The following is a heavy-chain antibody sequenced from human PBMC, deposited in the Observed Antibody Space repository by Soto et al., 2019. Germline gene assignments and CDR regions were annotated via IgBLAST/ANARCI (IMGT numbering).Heavy chain of an antibody. J-gene: IGHJ5*02. CDR2: IFPSDSHT. V-gene: IGHV5-51*01. Sequence: GESLKISCRTSGYSFTSYWIAWVRQMPGKGLEWMGIIFPSDSHTRYSPSFQGEVTISADRSTSTVFLQWASLKASDTAVYFCARKDKSGYFNWFDPWGQGTLVTVSS. D-gene: IGHD3-22*01. CDR3: ARKDKSGYFNWFDP. CDR1: GYSFTSYW.